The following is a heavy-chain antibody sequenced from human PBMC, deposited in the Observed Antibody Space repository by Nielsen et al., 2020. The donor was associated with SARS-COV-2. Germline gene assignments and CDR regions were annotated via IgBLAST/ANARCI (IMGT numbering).Heavy chain of an antibody. CDR1: GFTFDDYA. CDR3: AKAGSHSYFDH. J-gene: IGHJ4*02. V-gene: IGHV3-23*01. D-gene: IGHD1-26*01. Sequence: GESLKISCAASGFTFDDYAMNWVRQAPGKGLEWVSAISSSGGNTYYADSVKGRFTISRDNFKNALYLQMNSLRAEDTAVYYCAKAGSHSYFDHWGQGTLVTVSS. CDR2: ISSSGGNT.